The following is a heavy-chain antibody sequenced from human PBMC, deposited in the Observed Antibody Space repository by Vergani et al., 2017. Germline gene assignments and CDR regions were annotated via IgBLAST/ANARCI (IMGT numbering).Heavy chain of an antibody. CDR2: ISGSGGNT. CDR3: APNPLLAVAGS. D-gene: IGHD6-19*01. Sequence: EVQLLESGGGLVQPGGSLRLSCGASGFTFSSYAMTWVRQAPGKGLEWVSAISGSGGNTFYTDSVKGRFTISRDNSKDTLYLQMNSLRVEDTAIYYCAPNPLLAVAGSWGQGTLVTVSS. J-gene: IGHJ4*02. V-gene: IGHV3-23*01. CDR1: GFTFSSYA.